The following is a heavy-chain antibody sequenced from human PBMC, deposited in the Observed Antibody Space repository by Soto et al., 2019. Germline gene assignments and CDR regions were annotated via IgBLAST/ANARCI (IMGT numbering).Heavy chain of an antibody. CDR1: GGSFSGYY. V-gene: IGHV4-34*01. J-gene: IGHJ6*02. Sequence: ETLSLTCAVYGGSFSGYYWSWIRQPPGKGLEWIGEINHSGSTNYNPSLKSRVTISVDTSKNQFSLKLSSVTAADTAVYYCARSGYSSSSALLYYYGMDVWGQGTTVTVSS. CDR2: INHSGST. CDR3: ARSGYSSSSALLYYYGMDV. D-gene: IGHD6-6*01.